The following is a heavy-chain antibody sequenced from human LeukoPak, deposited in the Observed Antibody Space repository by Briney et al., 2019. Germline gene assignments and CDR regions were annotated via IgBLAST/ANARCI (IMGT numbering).Heavy chain of an antibody. Sequence: SETLSLTCTVSGGSMSSNYWSWIRQPPGKGQEWIGYIYYSGSTNNTPSLKSRVTISVDTSKSQFSLKLSSVTAADTAVYYCARRSVSSGYNFDYWGQGILVTVSS. CDR2: IYYSGST. D-gene: IGHD3-22*01. CDR3: ARRSVSSGYNFDY. J-gene: IGHJ4*02. V-gene: IGHV4-59*01. CDR1: GGSMSSNY.